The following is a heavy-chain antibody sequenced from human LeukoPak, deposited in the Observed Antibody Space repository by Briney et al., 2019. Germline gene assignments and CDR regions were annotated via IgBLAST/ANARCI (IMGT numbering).Heavy chain of an antibody. D-gene: IGHD2-15*01. V-gene: IGHV4-61*01. CDR1: GGSISSSSYY. J-gene: IGHJ4*02. CDR2: IYYSGST. Sequence: SETLSLTCTVSGGSISSSSYYWSWIRQPPGKGLEWIGYIYYSGSTNYNPSLKSRVTISVDTSKNQFSLKLSSVTAADTAVYYCARETGYCSGGSCSGAFDYWGQGTLVTVSS. CDR3: ARETGYCSGGSCSGAFDY.